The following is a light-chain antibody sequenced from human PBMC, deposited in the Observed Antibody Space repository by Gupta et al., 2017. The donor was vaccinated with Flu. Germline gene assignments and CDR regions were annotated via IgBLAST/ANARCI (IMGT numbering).Light chain of an antibody. CDR3: QQEDNLPRT. Sequence: DIQMTQSPSSLSASVGDRVTITCQASQDISKYLNWYQQKPGKAPNLLIYAASNLETGVPSRFSGSGSGTHFTFTINTLQPEDTATYYCQQEDNLPRTFGHGTRVEIK. J-gene: IGKJ1*01. CDR2: AAS. CDR1: QDISKY. V-gene: IGKV1-33*01.